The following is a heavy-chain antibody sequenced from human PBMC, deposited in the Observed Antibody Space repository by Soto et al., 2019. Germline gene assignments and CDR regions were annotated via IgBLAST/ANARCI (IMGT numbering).Heavy chain of an antibody. D-gene: IGHD5-18*01. Sequence: GASVKVSCKASGGTFSSYAISWVRQAPGQGLEWMGGIIPIFGTANYAQKFQGRVTITADESKNQFSLKLSSVTAADTAVYYCARVGVSDTAMVGYYYGMDVWGQGTTVTVSS. CDR1: GGTFSSYA. CDR2: IIPIFGTA. V-gene: IGHV1-69*13. CDR3: ARVGVSDTAMVGYYYGMDV. J-gene: IGHJ6*02.